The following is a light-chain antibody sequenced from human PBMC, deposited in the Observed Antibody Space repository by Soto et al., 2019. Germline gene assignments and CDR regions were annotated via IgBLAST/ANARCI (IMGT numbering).Light chain of an antibody. CDR3: SSYTTSTTYV. CDR1: SSDIGSYNY. CDR2: EVN. J-gene: IGLJ1*01. Sequence: QSVLTQPASVSGSPGQSTTISFTGTSSDIGSYNYVSWYQQHPGRAPRLMLYEVNNRPSGVSNRFSGSKSGNTASLTISGLQAEDEDDYYCSSYTTSTTYVFGPGTKLTVL. V-gene: IGLV2-14*01.